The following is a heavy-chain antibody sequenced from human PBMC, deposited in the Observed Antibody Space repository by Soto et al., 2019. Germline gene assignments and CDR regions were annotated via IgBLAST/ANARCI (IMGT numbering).Heavy chain of an antibody. V-gene: IGHV1-18*01. CDR1: GYTFTNYC. D-gene: IGHD2-15*01. Sequence: ASVKVSCKASGYTFTNYCISWVRQAPGERLEWVGWINTSNDNKLYAQKLQGRLTLTTDTSTSTAYMDLTTLRSDDTAVYFCARDPGAASFDFWAQGTLVTVAS. CDR2: INTSNDNK. CDR3: ARDPGAASFDF. J-gene: IGHJ4*02.